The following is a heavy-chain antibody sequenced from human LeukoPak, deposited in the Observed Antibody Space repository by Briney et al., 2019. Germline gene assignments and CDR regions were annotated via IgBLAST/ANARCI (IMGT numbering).Heavy chain of an antibody. CDR2: INPSGGST. V-gene: IGHV1-46*01. CDR1: GYTFTSYY. Sequence: ASVKVSCKASGYTFTSYYMHWVRQAPGQGLEWMGIINPSGGSTSYAQKFQGRVTMTRDTSTNTVYMELSSLRSEDTAVYYCARESSGNYYGMDVWGQGTTVTVSS. D-gene: IGHD3-10*01. CDR3: ARESSGNYYGMDV. J-gene: IGHJ6*02.